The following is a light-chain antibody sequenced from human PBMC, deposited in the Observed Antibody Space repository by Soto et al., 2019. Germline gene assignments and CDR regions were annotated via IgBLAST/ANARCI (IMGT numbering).Light chain of an antibody. CDR2: GVA. J-gene: IGKJ4*01. Sequence: EIVMTQSPATLSVSPGERATLSCRASQSVIRNLAWYQQKPGQAPRLLIYGVATRATGVPATFSGSGSGTDFTLTISSLQSEDFAVYYCQQYNNWPLTFGGGTKVEIK. CDR3: QQYNNWPLT. CDR1: QSVIRN. V-gene: IGKV3-15*01.